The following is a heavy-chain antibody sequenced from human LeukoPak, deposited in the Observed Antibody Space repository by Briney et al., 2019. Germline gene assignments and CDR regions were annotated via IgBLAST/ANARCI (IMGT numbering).Heavy chain of an antibody. D-gene: IGHD3-10*01. CDR2: IYYSGST. CDR3: AREGSGSYARFDY. Sequence: SETLSLTCTASGGSISSYYWSWIRQPPGKGLEWIGYIYYSGSTNYNPALKSQVTITVDTSKNQCTANLRSVTAADTAVYYCAREGSGSYARFDYWGQGTLVTVSS. V-gene: IGHV4-59*08. CDR1: GGSISSYY. J-gene: IGHJ4*02.